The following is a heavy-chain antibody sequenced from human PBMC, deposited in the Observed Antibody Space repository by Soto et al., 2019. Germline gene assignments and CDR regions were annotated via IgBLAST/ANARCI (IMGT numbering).Heavy chain of an antibody. CDR2: IKSKTDGGTT. V-gene: IGHV3-15*07. CDR3: ATGGYFFDY. Sequence: EVQLVESGGGLVKPGGSLRLSCAASGFTFSNAWMNWVRQAPGKGLEWVGRIKSKTDGGTTDYAESVKGRFIISRDDSKNTFYLHRNSLNTLVTAVYFCATGGYFFDYWGQGTRVTVFS. CDR1: GFTFSNAW. J-gene: IGHJ4*02.